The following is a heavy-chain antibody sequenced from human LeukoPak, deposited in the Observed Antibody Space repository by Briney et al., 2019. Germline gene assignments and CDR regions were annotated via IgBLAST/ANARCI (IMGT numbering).Heavy chain of an antibody. D-gene: IGHD2-15*01. V-gene: IGHV4-59*08. CDR2: IYYSGST. CDR1: GGSISSYY. Sequence: PSETLSLTCTVSGGSISSYYWSWIRQPPGKGLEWIGYIYYSGSTNYNPSLKSRVTISVDTSKNQFSLKLSSVTAADTAVYYCARLYCSGGSCHPDYRGQGTLVTVSS. CDR3: ARLYCSGGSCHPDY. J-gene: IGHJ4*02.